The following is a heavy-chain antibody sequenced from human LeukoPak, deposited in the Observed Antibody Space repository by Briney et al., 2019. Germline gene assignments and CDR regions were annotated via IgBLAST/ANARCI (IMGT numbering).Heavy chain of an antibody. CDR2: ISRSGVAT. Sequence: GGSLRPSCAASGFTFTSFAMSWVRQAPGKGLEWVSTISRSGVATYYANSVKGRFTISRDNSKNTVYVQMNSLRAEDTAIYYCAKHSHDGSAPYYEVQLDYWGQGTLVTVSS. CDR1: GFTFTSFA. V-gene: IGHV3-23*01. J-gene: IGHJ4*02. CDR3: AKHSHDGSAPYYEVQLDY. D-gene: IGHD3-22*01.